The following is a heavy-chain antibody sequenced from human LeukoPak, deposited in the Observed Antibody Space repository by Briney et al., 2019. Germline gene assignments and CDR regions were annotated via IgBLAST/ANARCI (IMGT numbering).Heavy chain of an antibody. Sequence: NPSETLSLTCAVSGGSISSSNWWSWVRQPPGKGLEWIGEIYHSGSTNYNPSLKSRVTISVDKSKNQFSLKLSSVTAADTAVYYCARDPVQLERLNGMDVWGQGTTVTVSS. CDR2: IYHSGST. V-gene: IGHV4-4*02. CDR1: GGSISSSNW. D-gene: IGHD1-1*01. CDR3: ARDPVQLERLNGMDV. J-gene: IGHJ6*02.